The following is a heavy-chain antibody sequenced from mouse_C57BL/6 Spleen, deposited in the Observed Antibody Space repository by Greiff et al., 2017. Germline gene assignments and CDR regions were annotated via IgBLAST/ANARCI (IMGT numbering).Heavy chain of an antibody. J-gene: IGHJ4*01. CDR2: IDPEDGDT. CDR3: TTGGNHAMDY. D-gene: IGHD2-1*01. V-gene: IGHV14-1*01. CDR1: GFNIKDYY. Sequence: VQLKESGAELVRPGASVKLSCTASGFNIKDYYMHWVKQRPEQGLEWIGRIDPEDGDTEYAPKFQGQATMTAATSSNTAYLQLSSLTSEDTAVYYCTTGGNHAMDYWGQGTSVTVSS.